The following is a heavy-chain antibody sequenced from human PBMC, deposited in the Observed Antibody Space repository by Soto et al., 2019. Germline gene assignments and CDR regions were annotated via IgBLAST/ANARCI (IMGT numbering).Heavy chain of an antibody. D-gene: IGHD5-18*01. CDR3: ARGDTAMALYYGLDV. V-gene: IGHV1-69*13. J-gene: IGHJ6*02. CDR1: GGTFSSYA. CDR2: IIPIFGTA. Sequence: SVKVSCKASGGTFSSYAISWVRQAPGQGLEWTGGIIPIFGTANYAQKFQGRVTITADESTSTAYMELSSLRSEHAAVYYCARGDTAMALYYGLDVWGQGTTVTVSS.